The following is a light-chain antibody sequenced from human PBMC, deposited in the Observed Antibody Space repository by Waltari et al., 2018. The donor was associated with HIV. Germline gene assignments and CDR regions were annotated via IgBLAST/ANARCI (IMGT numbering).Light chain of an antibody. CDR2: AVS. J-gene: IGLJ2*01. V-gene: IGLV2-14*01. Sequence: QSALTQPASVSGSPGQSVTISRTGTNSDLCDYNHVSWYQPHPGKAPKLILFAVSNRPSGVSNRFSGSKSGNTASLTISGLQAEDEADYYCSSYTSTITVVFGGGTKVTVL. CDR3: SSYTSTITVV. CDR1: NSDLCDYNH.